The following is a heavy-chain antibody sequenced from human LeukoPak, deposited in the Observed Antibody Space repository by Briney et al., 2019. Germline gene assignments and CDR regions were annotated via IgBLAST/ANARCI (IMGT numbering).Heavy chain of an antibody. CDR2: IKSKTDGGTT. CDR3: TTDFWSGVDY. J-gene: IGHJ4*02. CDR1: GFSLSSYS. Sequence: SGGSLRLSCVASGFSLSSYSMNWVRQAPGKGLEWVGRIKSKTDGGTTDYAAPVKGRFTISRDDSKNTLYLLMNSLKTEDTAVYYCTTDFWSGVDYWGQGTLVTVSS. V-gene: IGHV3-15*01. D-gene: IGHD3-3*01.